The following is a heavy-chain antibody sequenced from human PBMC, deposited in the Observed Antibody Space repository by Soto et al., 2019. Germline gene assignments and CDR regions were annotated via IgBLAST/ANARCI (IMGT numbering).Heavy chain of an antibody. D-gene: IGHD1-1*01. CDR1: GYTLTDYF. CDR3: ARVTMKAGNWFDP. J-gene: IGHJ5*02. V-gene: IGHV1-2*02. Sequence: GVPVKVDCKASGYTLTDYFIHWVRHAPGQGFEWMGWINPKSRGTTYAQKFQGRVTMTRDTSNSTAYMELRGLRSDDTAIYYCARVTMKAGNWFDPWGQGTLVTVST. CDR2: INPKSRGT.